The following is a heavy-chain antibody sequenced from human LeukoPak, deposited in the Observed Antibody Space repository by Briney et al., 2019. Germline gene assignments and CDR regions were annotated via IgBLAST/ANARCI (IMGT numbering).Heavy chain of an antibody. CDR3: ARGGGYQDY. CDR1: GYTFTSYG. CDR2: ISAYTGNR. Sequence: ASVKVSCKTSGYTFTSYGISWVRQAPGQGLEWMGWISAYTGNRNYAQKFQGRVTMTTDTSTRTANMELRSLRSDDTAVYFCARGGGYQDYWGQGTLVTVSS. V-gene: IGHV1-18*01. J-gene: IGHJ4*02. D-gene: IGHD3-22*01.